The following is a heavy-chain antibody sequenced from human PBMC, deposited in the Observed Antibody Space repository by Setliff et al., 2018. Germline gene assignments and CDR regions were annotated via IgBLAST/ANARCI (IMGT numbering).Heavy chain of an antibody. Sequence: SETLSLTCSVSGGSISSSYWTWIRQPPGKGLEWIGHIDPSGNTNYSPSLKSRVTISGDTSKNQFSLKLTSVTAADTAVYYCARSLGSGSYYNSRPYYSDYWGQGTLVTVSS. J-gene: IGHJ4*02. CDR1: GGSISSSY. V-gene: IGHV4-4*08. CDR2: IDPSGNT. CDR3: ARSLGSGSYYNSRPYYSDY. D-gene: IGHD3-10*01.